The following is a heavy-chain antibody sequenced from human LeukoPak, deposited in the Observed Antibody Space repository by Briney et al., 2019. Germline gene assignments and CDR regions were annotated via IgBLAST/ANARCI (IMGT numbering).Heavy chain of an antibody. Sequence: GGSLRLSCAASGFTFSSYWMNWVRQAPGKGLEWVANIKQDGSEKYYVDSVKGRFTISRDNAKNSLYLQMNSLRAEDTAVYYCAREGDFWSGRKTEYFQHWGQGTLVTVSS. CDR1: GFTFSSYW. D-gene: IGHD3-3*01. V-gene: IGHV3-7*01. CDR2: IKQDGSEK. J-gene: IGHJ1*01. CDR3: AREGDFWSGRKTEYFQH.